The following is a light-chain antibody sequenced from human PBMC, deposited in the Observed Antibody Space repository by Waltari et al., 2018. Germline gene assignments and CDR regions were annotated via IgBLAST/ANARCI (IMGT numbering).Light chain of an antibody. Sequence: EVVLTQSPATLSLSPGETATLSCRARQGISNYLAWYQHKPGQAPRLLIYDANNRATGIPARFGGSGSGTDFTLTISSLDPEDFAVYFCQQRSNWPMTFGGGTKVEIK. CDR3: QQRSNWPMT. J-gene: IGKJ4*01. CDR1: QGISNY. CDR2: DAN. V-gene: IGKV3-11*01.